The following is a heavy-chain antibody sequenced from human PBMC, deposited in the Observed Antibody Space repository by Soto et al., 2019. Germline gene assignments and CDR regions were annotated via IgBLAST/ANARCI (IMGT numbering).Heavy chain of an antibody. CDR1: GFTFSSYD. D-gene: IGHD3-10*01. Sequence: EVQLVESGGGLVQPGGSLRLSCAASGFTFSSYDMHWVRQATGKGLEWVSAIGTAGDTYYPGSVKGRFTISRENAKNSLYLQMNSLRVGDTAVYYCARGPYGWGSPNAPYCFGYWGQGTLVTVSS. CDR3: ARGPYGWGSPNAPYCFGY. V-gene: IGHV3-13*01. CDR2: IGTAGDT. J-gene: IGHJ4*02.